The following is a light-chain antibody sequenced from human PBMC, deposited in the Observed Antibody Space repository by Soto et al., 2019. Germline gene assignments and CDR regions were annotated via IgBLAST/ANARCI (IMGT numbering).Light chain of an antibody. CDR3: SSYTSSSTVV. V-gene: IGLV2-14*01. J-gene: IGLJ2*01. CDR1: SSDVGGYNY. CDR2: EVS. Sequence: QSALTQPAYVSGSPGQSITISCTGTSSDVGGYNYVSWYQQHPGKAPQLMIYEVSNRPSGVSNRFSGSKSGNTASLTISGLQAEDEADYYCSSYTSSSTVVFGGGTKLTF.